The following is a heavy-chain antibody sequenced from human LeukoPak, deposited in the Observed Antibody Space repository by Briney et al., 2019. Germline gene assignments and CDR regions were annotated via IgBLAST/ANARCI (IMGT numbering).Heavy chain of an antibody. CDR1: GFTFSSYW. CDR2: INSDGRAT. CDR3: ASQYQLLYSPFDY. Sequence: GGSLRLSCAASGFTFSSYWMHWVRQPPGKGLVWVSRINSDGRATNYADSVKGRFTISRDNAKNTLYLQMDSLRAEDTAVYYCASQYQLLYSPFDYWGQGTLVTVSS. J-gene: IGHJ4*02. V-gene: IGHV3-74*01. D-gene: IGHD2-2*01.